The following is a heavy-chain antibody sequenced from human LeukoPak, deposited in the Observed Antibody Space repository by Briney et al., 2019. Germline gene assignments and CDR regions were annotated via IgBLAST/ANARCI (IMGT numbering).Heavy chain of an antibody. CDR2: ISSNGGST. CDR3: VSFVVVVAAIAFDI. D-gene: IGHD2-15*01. V-gene: IGHV3-64D*06. CDR1: GFTFSSYA. J-gene: IGHJ3*02. Sequence: PGGSLRLSCSASGFTFSSYAMHWVRQVPGKGLEYVSAISSNGGSTYYADSVKGRFTISRDNSKNTLYLQMSSLRAEDTAVYYCVSFVVVVAAIAFDIWGQGTMVTVSS.